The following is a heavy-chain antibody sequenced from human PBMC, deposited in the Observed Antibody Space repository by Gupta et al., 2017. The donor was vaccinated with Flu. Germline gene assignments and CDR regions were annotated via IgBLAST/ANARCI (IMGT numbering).Heavy chain of an antibody. CDR1: GFNFNNAW. J-gene: IGHJ4*02. Sequence: EVQLVESGGGLVKPGGSLRLSCAASGFNFNNAWMTWVRQAPGKGLEWVGRINSKTNGGAIDYAAPVKGRFTISRDDSKDTLYLEMNSLKTEDTAVYYCRATVLPTGIIDHWGQGTLVTVSS. D-gene: IGHD2-2*01. CDR3: RATVLPTGIIDH. CDR2: INSKTNGGAI. V-gene: IGHV3-15*01.